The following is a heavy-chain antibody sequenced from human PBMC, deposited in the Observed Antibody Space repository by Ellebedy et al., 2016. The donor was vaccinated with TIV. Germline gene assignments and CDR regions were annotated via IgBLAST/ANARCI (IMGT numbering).Heavy chain of an antibody. CDR1: GLPVSTNY. J-gene: IGHJ4*02. CDR3: ARDLGSVAGFDF. CDR2: FYSDATT. D-gene: IGHD6-19*01. V-gene: IGHV3-53*01. Sequence: PGGSLRLSCAASGLPVSTNYMSWVRQAPGKGLEWVSDFYSDATTYYADSVKGRFTISRDTSKNTVYLQMHSLRADDTAVYFCARDLGSVAGFDFWGQGTLVTVSS.